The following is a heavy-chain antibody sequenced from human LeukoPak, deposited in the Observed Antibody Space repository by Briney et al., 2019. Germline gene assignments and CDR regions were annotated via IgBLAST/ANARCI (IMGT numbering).Heavy chain of an antibody. CDR3: ARGLYDSSGYYTVPFDY. D-gene: IGHD3-22*01. V-gene: IGHV1-18*01. CDR1: GYTFTSYG. Sequence: ASVKVSCKASGYTFTSYGISWVRQAPGQGLEWMGWISAYNGNTNYAQKLQGRVTMTTDTSTSTAHMELRSLRSDDTAVYYCARGLYDSSGYYTVPFDYWGQGTLVTVSS. J-gene: IGHJ4*02. CDR2: ISAYNGNT.